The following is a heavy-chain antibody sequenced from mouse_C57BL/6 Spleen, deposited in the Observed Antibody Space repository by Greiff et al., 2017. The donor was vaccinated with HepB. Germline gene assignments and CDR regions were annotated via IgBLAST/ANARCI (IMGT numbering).Heavy chain of an antibody. V-gene: IGHV5-9*01. J-gene: IGHJ1*03. CDR3: ASLAGWYFDV. D-gene: IGHD6-1*01. Sequence: EVMLVESGGGLVKPGGSLKLSCAASGFTFSSYTMSWVRQTPEKRLEWVATISSGGGNTYYPDSVKGRFTISRDNAKNTLYLQMSSLRSEDTALYYCASLAGWYFDVWGTGTTVTVSS. CDR2: ISSGGGNT. CDR1: GFTFSSYT.